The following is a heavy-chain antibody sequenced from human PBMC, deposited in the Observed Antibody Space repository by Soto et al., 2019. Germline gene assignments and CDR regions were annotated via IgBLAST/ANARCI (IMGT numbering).Heavy chain of an antibody. CDR1: GYTFTSYA. CDR3: ARDRDYDFWSGYYYFDY. V-gene: IGHV1-3*01. Sequence: ASVKVSCKASGYTFTSYAMYWVRQAPGQRLEWMGWINAGNGNTKYSQKFQGRVTITRDTSASTAYMELSSLRSEDTAVYYCARDRDYDFWSGYYYFDYWGQGTLVTVSS. J-gene: IGHJ4*02. D-gene: IGHD3-3*01. CDR2: INAGNGNT.